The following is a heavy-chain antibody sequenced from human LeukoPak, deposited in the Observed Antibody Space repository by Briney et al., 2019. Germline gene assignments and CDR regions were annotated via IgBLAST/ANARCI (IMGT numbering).Heavy chain of an antibody. CDR3: ARGQPPSYYDMDV. CDR2: ITSSSGST. D-gene: IGHD6-13*01. Sequence: GGSLRLSCAASGFSFSDHYMSWIRQAPGKGLEWVSHITSSSGSTNYADSGKGRFTISRDNAKNSLYLQMNSLRADDTAVYYCARGQPPSYYDMDVWGQGTTVTVSS. V-gene: IGHV3-11*05. J-gene: IGHJ6*02. CDR1: GFSFSDHY.